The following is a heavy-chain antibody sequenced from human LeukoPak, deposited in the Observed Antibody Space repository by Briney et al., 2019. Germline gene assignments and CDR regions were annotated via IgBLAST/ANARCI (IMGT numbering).Heavy chain of an antibody. CDR3: AKDIHPGLDSGASCCFDY. CDR2: VSGYNGNT. V-gene: IGHV1-18*01. CDR1: GYTFSRHG. Sequence: EASVKVSCKTSGYTFSRHGITWVRQAPGQGLEWMGWVSGYNGNTNYAQNVQGRVTMTTDTSTNTAYMELRSLGSDDTAVYYCAKDIHPGLDSGASCCFDYWGQGTPVTVSS. J-gene: IGHJ4*02. D-gene: IGHD3-22*01.